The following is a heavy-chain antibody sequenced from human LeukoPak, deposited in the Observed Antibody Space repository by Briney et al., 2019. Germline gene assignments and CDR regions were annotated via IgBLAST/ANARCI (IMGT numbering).Heavy chain of an antibody. D-gene: IGHD6-6*01. CDR1: GGSISSSRYY. CDR2: IYYSGST. Sequence: SETLSLTCTVSGGSISSSRYYWGWIRQPPGKGLEWIGSIYYSGSTYYNPSLKSRVTISVDTSKNQFSLKLSSVTAADTAVYYCAVYSSSSRYYYYGMDVWGQGTTVTVSS. J-gene: IGHJ6*02. CDR3: AVYSSSSRYYYYGMDV. V-gene: IGHV4-39*01.